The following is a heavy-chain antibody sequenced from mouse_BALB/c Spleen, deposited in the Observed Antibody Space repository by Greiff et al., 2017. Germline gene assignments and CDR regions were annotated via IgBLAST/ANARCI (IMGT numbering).Heavy chain of an antibody. CDR3: TRDGYDYFDY. Sequence: VKVVESGAELVKPGASVKLSCKASGYTFTSYYMYWVKQRPGQGLEWIGEINPSNGGTNFNEKFKSKATLTVDKSSSTAYMQLSSLTSEDSAVYYCTRDGYDYFDYWGQGTTLTVSS. D-gene: IGHD2-2*01. J-gene: IGHJ2*01. CDR1: GYTFTSYY. CDR2: INPSNGGT. V-gene: IGHV1S81*02.